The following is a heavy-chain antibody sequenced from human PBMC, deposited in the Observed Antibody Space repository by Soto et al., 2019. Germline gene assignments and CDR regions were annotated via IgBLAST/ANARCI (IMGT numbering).Heavy chain of an antibody. CDR3: ARDRASLVRGIIPRWFDP. V-gene: IGHV4-34*01. CDR1: GGSFSGYY. CDR2: INHSGNT. J-gene: IGHJ5*02. D-gene: IGHD3-10*01. Sequence: SETLSLTCAVYGGSFSGYYWSLIRQPPGKGLEWIGEINHSGNTNYNPSLKSRVTISVDTSKNQFSLKLSSVTAADTAVYYCARDRASLVRGIIPRWFDPWGQGTLVTVSS.